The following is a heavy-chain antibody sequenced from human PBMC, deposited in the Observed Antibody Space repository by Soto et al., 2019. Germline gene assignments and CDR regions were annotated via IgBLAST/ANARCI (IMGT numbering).Heavy chain of an antibody. Sequence: QVQLVQSGAEVKKPGSLVKVSCKASGGTFSSYTISWVRQAPGQGLEWMGRIIPILGIANYAQKFQGRVTITADKSTSTAYMELSSLRSEDTAVYYCARDPNKGYFDYWGQGTLVTVSS. V-gene: IGHV1-69*08. CDR1: GGTFSSYT. CDR2: IIPILGIA. J-gene: IGHJ4*02. CDR3: ARDPNKGYFDY.